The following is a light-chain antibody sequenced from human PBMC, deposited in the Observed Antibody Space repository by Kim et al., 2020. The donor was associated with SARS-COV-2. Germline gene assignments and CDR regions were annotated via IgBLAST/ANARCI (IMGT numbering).Light chain of an antibody. CDR2: EVD. J-gene: IGLJ2*01. CDR3: SSYTTYKTVI. Sequence: QSALTQPPSVSASRGQSVTISCTGTSSDIGSYDRVSWYRQFPGTAPRLVIFEVDNRPSGVPDRFSGSKSGNAASLTISELQTEDEADYYCSSYTTYKTVIFGGGTQLTVL. V-gene: IGLV2-18*02. CDR1: SSDIGSYDR.